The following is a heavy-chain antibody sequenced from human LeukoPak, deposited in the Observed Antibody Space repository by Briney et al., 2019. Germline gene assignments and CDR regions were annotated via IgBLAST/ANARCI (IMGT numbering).Heavy chain of an antibody. CDR2: ISYDGSNK. J-gene: IGHJ4*02. CDR1: GFTFSSYG. D-gene: IGHD3-22*01. V-gene: IGHV3-30*03. Sequence: GGSLRLSCAASGFTFSSYGMHWVRQAPGKGLEWVAVISYDGSNKYYADSVKGRFTISRDNSKNTLYLQMNSLRAEDTAVYYCARDLGYYDSSGYSYFDYWGQGALVTVSS. CDR3: ARDLGYYDSSGYSYFDY.